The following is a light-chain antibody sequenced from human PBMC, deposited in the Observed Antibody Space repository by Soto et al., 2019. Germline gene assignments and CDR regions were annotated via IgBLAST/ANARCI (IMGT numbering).Light chain of an antibody. CDR3: QQYNNYSST. CDR1: QSISSW. Sequence: DIQMTQSPSTLSASVGDRVTITCRASQSISSWLAWYQQKPGEAPKLLIYDASSLESGVPSRFSGSGSGTEFTLTISSLQPDDFATYYCQQYNNYSSTFGQGTKVDIK. CDR2: DAS. V-gene: IGKV1-5*01. J-gene: IGKJ1*01.